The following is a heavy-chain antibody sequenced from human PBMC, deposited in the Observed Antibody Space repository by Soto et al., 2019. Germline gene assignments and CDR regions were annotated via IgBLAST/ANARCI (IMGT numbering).Heavy chain of an antibody. V-gene: IGHV3-33*01. CDR1: GFTFSSYG. CDR2: IWYDGSNK. J-gene: IGHJ4*02. D-gene: IGHD5-18*01. CDR3: ARDGRGYSYGLY. Sequence: ESGGGVVQPGRSLRLSCAASGFTFSSYGMHWVRQAPGKGLEWVAVIWYDGSNKYYADSVKGRFTISRDNSKNTLYLQMNSLRAEDTAVYYCARDGRGYSYGLYWGQGTLVTVSS.